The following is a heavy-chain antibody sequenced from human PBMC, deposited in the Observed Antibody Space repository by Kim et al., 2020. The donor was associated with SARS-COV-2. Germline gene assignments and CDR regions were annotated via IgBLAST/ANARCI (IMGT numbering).Heavy chain of an antibody. CDR2: ISGSGGST. Sequence: GGSLRLSCAASGFTFSSYAMSWVRQAPGKGLEWVSAISGSGGSTYYADSVKGRFTISRDNSKNTLYLQMNSLRAEDTAVYYCAKDFASKIGTLDYLISPFDYWGQGTLVTVSS. J-gene: IGHJ4*02. V-gene: IGHV3-23*01. D-gene: IGHD5-12*01. CDR1: GFTFSSYA. CDR3: AKDFASKIGTLDYLISPFDY.